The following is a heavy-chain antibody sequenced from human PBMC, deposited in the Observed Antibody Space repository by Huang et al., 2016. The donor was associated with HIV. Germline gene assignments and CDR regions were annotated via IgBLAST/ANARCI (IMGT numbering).Heavy chain of an antibody. CDR2: IKSKTDGGTT. D-gene: IGHD4-17*01. Sequence: EVQLVESGGGLVKHGGSLRLSCAASGFTFSNAWMSWVGQATGKGLEWVGRIKSKTDGGTTDYAAPVKGRFTISRDDSKNTLYLQMNTLKTEDTAVYYCTTDRDYGDYVADAFDIWGQGTMVTVSS. CDR1: GFTFSNAW. CDR3: TTDRDYGDYVADAFDI. J-gene: IGHJ3*02. V-gene: IGHV3-15*01.